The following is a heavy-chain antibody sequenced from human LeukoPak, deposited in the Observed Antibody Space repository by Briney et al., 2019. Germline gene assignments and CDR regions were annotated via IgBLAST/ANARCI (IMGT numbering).Heavy chain of an antibody. CDR3: ARVQFTPPSISPFDY. Sequence: ASVKVSCKASGYTFTGYYMHWVRQAPGQGLGWMGWINPNSGGTNYAQKFQGRVTMTRDTSISTAYMELSSLRSDDTAVYYCARVQFTPPSISPFDYWGQGTLVTVSS. CDR1: GYTFTGYY. V-gene: IGHV1-2*02. CDR2: INPNSGGT. J-gene: IGHJ4*02. D-gene: IGHD2-15*01.